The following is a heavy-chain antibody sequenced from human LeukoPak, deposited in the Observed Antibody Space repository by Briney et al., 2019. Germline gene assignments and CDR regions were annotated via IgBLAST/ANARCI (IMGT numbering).Heavy chain of an antibody. J-gene: IGHJ4*02. Sequence: PGRSLRLSCAASGFTFSSYGMHWVRQAPGKGLEWVAVIWYDGSNKYYADSVKGRFTISRDNPKNTLYLQMNSLRAEDTAVYYCAHSSGYAYGLDYWGQGTLVTVSS. CDR3: AHSSGYAYGLDY. V-gene: IGHV3-33*01. CDR1: GFTFSSYG. D-gene: IGHD5-18*01. CDR2: IWYDGSNK.